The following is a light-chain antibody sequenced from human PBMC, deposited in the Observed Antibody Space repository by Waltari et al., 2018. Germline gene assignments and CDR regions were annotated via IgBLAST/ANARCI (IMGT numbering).Light chain of an antibody. CDR1: QNIQTF. CDR2: DAF. V-gene: IGKV3-11*01. Sequence: CRASQNIQTFLAWYQHRPGQPPRLLIYDAFYGATGIPARFSGSGSGTDFTLSISSLEPEDFAVYFCQQRSDWPPFTFGPGTRVDI. J-gene: IGKJ3*01. CDR3: QQRSDWPPFT.